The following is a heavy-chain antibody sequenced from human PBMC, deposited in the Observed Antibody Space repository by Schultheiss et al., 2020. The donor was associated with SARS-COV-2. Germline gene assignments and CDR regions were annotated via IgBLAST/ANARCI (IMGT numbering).Heavy chain of an antibody. Sequence: GESLKISCAASGFTFSSYAMHWVRQAPGKGLEWVSYISSSGSTIYYADSVKGRFTISRDNAKNSLYLQMNSLRAEDTAVYYCARTTLMESHPDYWGQGTLVTVSS. D-gene: IGHD2/OR15-2a*01. CDR2: ISSSGSTI. V-gene: IGHV3-48*04. CDR3: ARTTLMESHPDY. J-gene: IGHJ4*02. CDR1: GFTFSSYA.